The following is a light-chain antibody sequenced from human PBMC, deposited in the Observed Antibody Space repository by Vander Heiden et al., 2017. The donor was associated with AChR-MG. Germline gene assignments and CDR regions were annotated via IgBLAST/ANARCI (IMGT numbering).Light chain of an antibody. CDR1: SSDVGGYNY. V-gene: IGLV2-14*01. CDR2: EVS. Sequence: QSALTQPASVSGSPGQSITISCTGTSSDVGGYNYVSWYQQHPGKAPKRMIYEVSNRPSGGSNRFSGAKSGNTASLTISGLQAEDEADYYCSSYTSSSTLEVFGGGTKLTVL. CDR3: SSYTSSSTLEV. J-gene: IGLJ2*01.